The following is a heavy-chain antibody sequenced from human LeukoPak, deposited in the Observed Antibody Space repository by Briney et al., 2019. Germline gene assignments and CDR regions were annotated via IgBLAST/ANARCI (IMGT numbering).Heavy chain of an antibody. CDR1: GFTFSSYE. D-gene: IGHD3-16*02. V-gene: IGHV3-48*03. CDR3: AKQDYVWGSYRTALDY. J-gene: IGHJ4*02. CDR2: ISSSGSTI. Sequence: GGSLRLSCAASGFTFSSYEMNWVRQAPGKGLEWVSYISSSGSTIYYADSVKGRFTISRDNAKNSLYLKMNSLRAEDTAVYYCAKQDYVWGSYRTALDYWGQGTLVTVSS.